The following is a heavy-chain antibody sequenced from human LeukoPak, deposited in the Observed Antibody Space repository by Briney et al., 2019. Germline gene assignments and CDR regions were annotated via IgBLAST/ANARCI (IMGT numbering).Heavy chain of an antibody. Sequence: SQTLSLTCTVSGGSISSYYWNWIRQPPGKGLEWIGYIYYGGSTNYNPSLKSRVTISVDTSKNEFSLKLNSVTAADTAVYYCARAGGYLLYFDSWGQGTLATVSS. CDR1: GGSISSYY. CDR3: ARAGGYLLYFDS. V-gene: IGHV4-59*08. J-gene: IGHJ4*02. D-gene: IGHD5-12*01. CDR2: IYYGGST.